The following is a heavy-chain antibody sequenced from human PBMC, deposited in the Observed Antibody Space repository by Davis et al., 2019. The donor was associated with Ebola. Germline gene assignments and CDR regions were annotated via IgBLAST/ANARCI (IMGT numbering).Heavy chain of an antibody. J-gene: IGHJ5*02. CDR2: IKQDGSEK. V-gene: IGHV3-7*03. CDR3: ARGTTWMEWFDP. CDR1: GFTFSSYW. D-gene: IGHD5-12*01. Sequence: GESLKISCAASGFTFSSYWMSWVRQAPGKGLEWVANIKQDGSEKYYVDSVKGRFTISRDNAKNSLYLQMNSLRAEDTAVYSCARGTTWMEWFDPWGQGTLFPVS.